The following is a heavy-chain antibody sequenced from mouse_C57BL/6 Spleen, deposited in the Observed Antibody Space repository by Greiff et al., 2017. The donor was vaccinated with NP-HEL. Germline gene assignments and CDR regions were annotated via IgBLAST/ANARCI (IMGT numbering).Heavy chain of an antibody. Sequence: VQLQQPGAELVKPGASVKLSCKASGYTFTSYWMQWVKQRPGQGLEWIGEIDPSDSYTNYNQKFKGKATLTVDTSSSTAYMQLSSLTSEDSAVYYCARGGSVTRGFDYWGQGTTLTVSS. CDR2: IDPSDSYT. V-gene: IGHV1-50*01. CDR1: GYTFTSYW. J-gene: IGHJ2*01. CDR3: ARGGSVTRGFDY. D-gene: IGHD2-1*01.